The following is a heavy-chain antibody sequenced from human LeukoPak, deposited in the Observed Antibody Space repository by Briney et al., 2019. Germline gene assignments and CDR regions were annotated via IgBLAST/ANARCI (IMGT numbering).Heavy chain of an antibody. Sequence: PGGSLRLSCAASGFTFSSYSMNWVRQAPGKGLEWVSSVSSRSSYIYYADSVKGRFTISRDNAKNSLYLQMNSLGAEDTAVYYCVKDGHCTHTSCYYFDYWGQGTLVTVSS. CDR1: GFTFSSYS. V-gene: IGHV3-21*01. CDR2: VSSRSSYI. D-gene: IGHD2-2*01. CDR3: VKDGHCTHTSCYYFDY. J-gene: IGHJ4*02.